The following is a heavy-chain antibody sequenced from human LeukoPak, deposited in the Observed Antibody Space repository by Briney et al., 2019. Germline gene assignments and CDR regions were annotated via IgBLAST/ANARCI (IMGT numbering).Heavy chain of an antibody. CDR3: ARITMVRGVILDY. D-gene: IGHD3-10*01. V-gene: IGHV1-2*02. J-gene: IGHJ4*02. CDR1: GYTFTDYY. CDR2: INPNSGGT. Sequence: GASVKVSCKASGYTFTDYYMHWVRQAPGQGLEWMGWINPNSGGTQSAQKFQGRVTMTRDTSISTAYMELSRLKSDDTAVYYCARITMVRGVILDYWGQGTLVTVSS.